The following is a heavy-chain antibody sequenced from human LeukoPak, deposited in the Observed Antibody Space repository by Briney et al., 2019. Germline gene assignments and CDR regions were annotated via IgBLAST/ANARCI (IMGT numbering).Heavy chain of an antibody. J-gene: IGHJ4*02. Sequence: PSETLSLTCAVYGGSFSGYYWSWIRQPPGKGLEWIGEINHSGSTNYNPSLKSRVPMSVDTSKNQFSLTLSSVTAADTAVYYCARGPYCSGGSCSVAFDYWGQGTLVTVSS. V-gene: IGHV4-34*01. D-gene: IGHD2-15*01. CDR2: INHSGST. CDR3: ARGPYCSGGSCSVAFDY. CDR1: GGSFSGYY.